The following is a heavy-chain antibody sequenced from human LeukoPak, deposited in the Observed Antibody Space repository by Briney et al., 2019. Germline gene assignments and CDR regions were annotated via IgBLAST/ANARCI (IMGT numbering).Heavy chain of an antibody. CDR2: ISWNSGSI. Sequence: PGRSLRLSCAASGFTFDDYAMHWVRQAPRKGLEWVSGISWNSGSIGYADSVKGRFTISRDNAKNSLYLQMNSLRAEDTALYYCAKDIQDTAMAAGFDYWGQGTLVTVSS. CDR1: GFTFDDYA. V-gene: IGHV3-9*01. J-gene: IGHJ4*02. D-gene: IGHD5-18*01. CDR3: AKDIQDTAMAAGFDY.